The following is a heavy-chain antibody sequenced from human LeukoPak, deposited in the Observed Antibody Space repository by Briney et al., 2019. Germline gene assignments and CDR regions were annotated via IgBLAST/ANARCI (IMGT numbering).Heavy chain of an antibody. CDR1: GFSVSTPY. CDR3: ARDVTC. J-gene: IGHJ4*02. V-gene: IGHV3-48*01. CDR2: ISSSSSTI. D-gene: IGHD2-21*02. Sequence: GGSLRLSCAVSGFSVSTPYMTWVRQAPGKGLEWVSYISSSSSTIYYADSVKGRFTISRDNAKNSLYLQMNSLRAEDTAVYYCARDVTCWGQGTLVTVSS.